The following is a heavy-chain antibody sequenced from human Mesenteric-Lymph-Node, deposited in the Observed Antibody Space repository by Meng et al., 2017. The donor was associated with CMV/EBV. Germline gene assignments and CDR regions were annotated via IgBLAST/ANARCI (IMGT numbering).Heavy chain of an antibody. Sequence: GESLKISCAASGLRFSDQYMIWIRQAPGKGLEWVAFIDGSGGSTYYADSVKGRFTISRDNSKNTLYLQMNSLRAEDTAVYYCAKGDYGDYWGQGTLVTVSS. CDR1: GLRFSDQY. D-gene: IGHD4-17*01. CDR2: IDGSGGST. CDR3: AKGDYGDY. J-gene: IGHJ4*02. V-gene: IGHV3-23*01.